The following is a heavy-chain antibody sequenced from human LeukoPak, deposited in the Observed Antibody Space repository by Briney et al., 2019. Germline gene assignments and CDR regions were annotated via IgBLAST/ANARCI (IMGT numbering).Heavy chain of an antibody. CDR2: IYYSGST. J-gene: IGHJ3*02. V-gene: IGHV4-31*03. D-gene: IGHD3-22*01. CDR1: GGSISSGGYY. CDR3: ARDYYDSSGYYPEDAFDI. Sequence: PSETLSLTCTVSGGSISSGGYYWSWIRQHPGKGLQWIGYIYYSGSTYYNPSLKSRVTISVDTSKNQFSLKLSSVTAADTAVYYCARDYYDSSGYYPEDAFDIWGQGTMVTVSS.